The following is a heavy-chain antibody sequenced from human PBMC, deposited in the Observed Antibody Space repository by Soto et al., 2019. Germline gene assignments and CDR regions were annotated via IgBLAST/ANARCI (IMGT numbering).Heavy chain of an antibody. CDR2: IFYSGST. Sequence: SETLSLTCTVSGGFISSSNYYWGWLRQAPGKELEWIGSIFYSGSTYHSPSLKSRVTMSVDTSKTAFSLQMTYVTAADTAVYYCARHRLVSRYFDLWGRSALVTVSS. CDR1: GGFISSSNYY. CDR3: ARHRLVSRYFDL. D-gene: IGHD3-9*01. J-gene: IGHJ2*01. V-gene: IGHV4-39*01.